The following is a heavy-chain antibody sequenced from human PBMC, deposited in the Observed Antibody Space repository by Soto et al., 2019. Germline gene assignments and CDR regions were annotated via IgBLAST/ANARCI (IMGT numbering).Heavy chain of an antibody. Sequence: GGSLRLSCAASGFTFSSYAMSWVRQAPGKGLEWVSAISGSGGSTYYADSVKGRFTISRDNSKNTLYLQMNSLRAEDTAVYYCAKDLEDIVVVPAAILPGYGMDVWGQGTTVTVSS. J-gene: IGHJ6*02. CDR3: AKDLEDIVVVPAAILPGYGMDV. CDR2: ISGSGGST. CDR1: GFTFSSYA. D-gene: IGHD2-2*01. V-gene: IGHV3-23*01.